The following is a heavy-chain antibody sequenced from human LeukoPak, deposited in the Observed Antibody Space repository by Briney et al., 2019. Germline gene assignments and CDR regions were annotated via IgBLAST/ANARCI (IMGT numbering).Heavy chain of an antibody. J-gene: IGHJ4*02. CDR1: GGSFSGYY. V-gene: IGHV4-34*01. CDR2: INHSGST. CDR3: ARLVGSIAACPDY. Sequence: SETLSLTCAVYGGSFSGYYWSWIRQPPGKGLEWIGEINHSGSTNYNPSLKSRVTISVDTSKNQFSLKLSSVTAADTAVYYCARLVGSIAACPDYWGQGTLVTVSS. D-gene: IGHD6-6*01.